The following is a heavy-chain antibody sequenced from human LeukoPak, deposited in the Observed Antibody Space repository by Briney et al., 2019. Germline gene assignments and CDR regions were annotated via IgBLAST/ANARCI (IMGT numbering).Heavy chain of an antibody. CDR1: GGSISSTTW. V-gene: IGHV4-4*02. CDR3: ATWNCSGGSCYFDY. D-gene: IGHD2-15*01. CDR2: IYSSGST. Sequence: SGTLSLTCTVSGGSISSTTWWTWVRQPPGKGLEWIGRIYSSGSTNYNPSLKSRVTISVDTSKNQFSLKLSSVTAADTAVYYCATWNCSGGSCYFDYWGQGTLVTVSS. J-gene: IGHJ4*02.